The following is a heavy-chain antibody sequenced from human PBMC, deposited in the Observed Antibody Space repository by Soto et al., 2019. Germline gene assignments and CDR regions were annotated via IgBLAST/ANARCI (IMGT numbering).Heavy chain of an antibody. CDR3: AYLGYCSGGSCYSWDY. D-gene: IGHD2-15*01. CDR2: IYHSGST. CDR1: GGSISSSNW. Sequence: SETLSLTCAVSGGSISSSNWWSWVRQPPGKGLEWIGEIYHSGSTNYNPSLKSRVTISVDKSKNQFSLKLSSVTAADTAVYYCAYLGYCSGGSCYSWDYWGQGTLVTVSS. J-gene: IGHJ4*02. V-gene: IGHV4-4*02.